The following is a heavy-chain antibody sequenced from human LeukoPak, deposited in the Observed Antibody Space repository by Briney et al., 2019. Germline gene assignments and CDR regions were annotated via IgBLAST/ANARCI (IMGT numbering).Heavy chain of an antibody. CDR3: ARGDDSIASFDY. CDR2: IYYSGST. J-gene: IGHJ4*02. Sequence: SETLSLTCTVSGGSISSSSYYWGWIRQPPGKGLEWIGSIYYSGSTYYNPSLKTPVTISVDTSKNQFSLKLSSVTAADTAVYYCARGDDSIASFDYWGQGTLVTVSS. D-gene: IGHD2-15*01. CDR1: GGSISSSSYY. V-gene: IGHV4-39*07.